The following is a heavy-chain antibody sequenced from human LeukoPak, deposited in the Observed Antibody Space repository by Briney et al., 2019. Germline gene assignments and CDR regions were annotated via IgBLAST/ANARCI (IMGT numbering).Heavy chain of an antibody. Sequence: ASVKVSCKASGYAFTRHYMHWVRQAPGQGLERMGLINPSGSSTIYAQKFQDRVNMTRDMSTSTDYMELSSLRSEDTAVYYCAREGGEGPTTVVTLYYFDYWGQGTLVTVSS. J-gene: IGHJ4*02. CDR3: AREGGEGPTTVVTLYYFDY. D-gene: IGHD4-23*01. V-gene: IGHV1-46*01. CDR2: INPSGSST. CDR1: GYAFTRHY.